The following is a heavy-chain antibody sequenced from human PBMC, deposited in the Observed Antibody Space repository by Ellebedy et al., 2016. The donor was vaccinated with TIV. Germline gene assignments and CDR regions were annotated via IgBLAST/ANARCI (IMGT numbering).Heavy chain of an antibody. CDR1: GGSISSYY. V-gene: IGHV4-4*07. CDR2: IYSSGST. J-gene: IGHJ3*02. D-gene: IGHD1-26*01. Sequence: SETLSLTXTVSGGSISSYYWSWIRQPAGKGLEWIGRIYSSGSTNYNPSLKSRLTMSVDTSNNQFSLKLRSVTAADTAVYFCARGWSYYVEAFDIWGQGTMVTVSS. CDR3: ARGWSYYVEAFDI.